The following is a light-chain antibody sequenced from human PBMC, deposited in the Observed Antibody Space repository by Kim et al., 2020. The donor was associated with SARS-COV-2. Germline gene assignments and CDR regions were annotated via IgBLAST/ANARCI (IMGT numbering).Light chain of an antibody. J-gene: IGKJ1*01. CDR2: DAS. CDR1: QSVSSY. CDR3: QQRSNRPGWT. V-gene: IGKV3-11*01. Sequence: SPGERATLSCRASQSVSSYLAWYQQKPGQAPRLLIYDASNRATGIPARFSGSGSGTDFTLTISSLEPEDFAVYYCQQRSNRPGWTFGQGTKVEIK.